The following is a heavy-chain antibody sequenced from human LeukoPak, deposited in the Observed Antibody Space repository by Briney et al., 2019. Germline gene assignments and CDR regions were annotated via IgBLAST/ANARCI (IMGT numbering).Heavy chain of an antibody. CDR1: GYTFTSYD. CDR2: MNPNSGNT. CDR3: ARFTQRSWLQTLRYYYGMDV. Sequence: ASVKVSCKASGYTFTSYDINWVRQATGPGLEWMGWMNPNSGNTGYAQKFRGRVTMTRNTSISTAYMELSSLRSEDTAVYYCARFTQRSWLQTLRYYYGMDVWGQGTTVTVSS. V-gene: IGHV1-8*01. J-gene: IGHJ6*02. D-gene: IGHD5-24*01.